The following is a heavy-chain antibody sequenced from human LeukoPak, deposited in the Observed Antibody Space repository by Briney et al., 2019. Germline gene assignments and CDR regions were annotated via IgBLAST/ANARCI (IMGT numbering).Heavy chain of an antibody. CDR1: GYTLTELS. V-gene: IGHV1-24*01. J-gene: IGHJ6*02. CDR3: ATLLVAGPPRRYYYYYGMDV. D-gene: IGHD6-19*01. CDR2: FDPEDVET. Sequence: ASVKVSCKVSGYTLTELSMHWVRQAPGNGLEWIGGFDPEDVETNYAQKFQGRVTMTEDTSTDTAYMGLSSLRSEDTAVYYCATLLVAGPPRRYYYYYGMDVWGQGTTVTVSS.